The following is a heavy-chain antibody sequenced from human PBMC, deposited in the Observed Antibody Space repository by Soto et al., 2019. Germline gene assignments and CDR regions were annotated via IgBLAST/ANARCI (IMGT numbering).Heavy chain of an antibody. CDR1: GGSFSGYY. CDR3: ARGPPHRLRYFDWSPLYFDY. J-gene: IGHJ4*02. Sequence: SETLSLTCAVYGGSFSGYYWSWIRQPPGKGLEWIGEINHSGSTNYNPSLKSRVTISVDTSKNQFSLKLSSVTAADTAVYYCARGPPHRLRYFDWSPLYFDYWGQGTLVTVSS. CDR2: INHSGST. V-gene: IGHV4-34*01. D-gene: IGHD3-9*01.